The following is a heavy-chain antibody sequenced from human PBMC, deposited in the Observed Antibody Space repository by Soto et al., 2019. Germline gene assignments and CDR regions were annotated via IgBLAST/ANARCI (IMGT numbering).Heavy chain of an antibody. CDR3: ARIKGTSWTNYYYYYYMDV. J-gene: IGHJ6*03. CDR1: GGSISSSSYY. CDR2: INHSGST. V-gene: IGHV4-39*07. D-gene: IGHD2-2*01. Sequence: SETLSLTCTVSGGSISSSSYYWGWIRQPPGKGLEWIGEINHSGSTNYNPSLKSRVTISVDTSKNQFSLKLSSVTAADTAVYYCARIKGTSWTNYYYYYYMDVWGKGTTVTVSS.